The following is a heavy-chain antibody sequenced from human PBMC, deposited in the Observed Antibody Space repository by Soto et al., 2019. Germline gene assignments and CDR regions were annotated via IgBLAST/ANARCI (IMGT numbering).Heavy chain of an antibody. CDR3: ARLGLVPKTTLYHYGMDF. V-gene: IGHV4-39*01. D-gene: IGHD3-10*01. J-gene: IGHJ6*02. Sequence: PSETLSLTCTVSGGSISSSSYYWGWIRQPPGKGLEWIGSIYYSGSTYYNPSLKSRVTISVDTSKNQFSLKLSSVTAADTAVYYCARLGLVPKTTLYHYGMDFWGQGTTVTVSS. CDR2: IYYSGST. CDR1: GGSISSSSYY.